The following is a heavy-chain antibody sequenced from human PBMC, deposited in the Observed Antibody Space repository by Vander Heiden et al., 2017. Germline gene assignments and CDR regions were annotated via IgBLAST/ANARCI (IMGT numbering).Heavy chain of an antibody. D-gene: IGHD3-22*01. CDR1: GFTFGDYA. J-gene: IGHJ4*02. CDR2: IRSKAYGGTT. V-gene: IGHV3-49*05. CDR3: TRETYYYDSSGYYYVY. Sequence: EVQLVESGGGLVKPGRSLRLSCTASGFTFGDYAMSWFRQAPGKGLEWVGFIRSKAYGGTTEYAASVKGRLTISRDDSKSIAYLQMNSLKTEDTAVYYCTRETYYYDSSGYYYVYWGQGTLVTVSS.